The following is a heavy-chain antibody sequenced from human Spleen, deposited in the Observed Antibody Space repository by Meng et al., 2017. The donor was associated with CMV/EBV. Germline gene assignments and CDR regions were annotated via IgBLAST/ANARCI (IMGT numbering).Heavy chain of an antibody. CDR2: ISSTGNTI. CDR3: ARVGNYDFWSGSGGMDV. D-gene: IGHD3-3*01. Sequence: GESLKISCAASGFTFSDYQMSWIRQAPGKGLEWVSYISSTGNTIYYADSVKGRFTISRDNAKNSLFLQMNSLRAEDTAVYYCARVGNYDFWSGSGGMDVWGQGTTVTVSS. V-gene: IGHV3-11*04. J-gene: IGHJ6*02. CDR1: GFTFSDYQ.